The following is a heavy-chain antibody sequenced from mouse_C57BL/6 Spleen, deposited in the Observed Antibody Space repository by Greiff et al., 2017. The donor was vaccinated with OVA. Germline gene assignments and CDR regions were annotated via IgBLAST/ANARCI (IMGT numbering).Heavy chain of an antibody. CDR2: ISGGGGNT. D-gene: IGHD2-1*01. CDR3: ARLYYGNSYFDY. Sequence: EVQGVESGGGLVKPGGSLKLSCAASGFTFSSYTMSWVRQTPEKRLEWVATISGGGGNTYYPDSVKGRFTISSDNAKNTLYLQMSSLRSEDTALYYCARLYYGNSYFDYWGQGTTLTVSS. J-gene: IGHJ2*01. V-gene: IGHV5-9*01. CDR1: GFTFSSYT.